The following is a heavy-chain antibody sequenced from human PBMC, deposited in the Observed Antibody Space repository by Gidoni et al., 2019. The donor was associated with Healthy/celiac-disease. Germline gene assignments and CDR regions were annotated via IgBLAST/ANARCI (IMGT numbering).Heavy chain of an antibody. V-gene: IGHV1-46*01. J-gene: IGHJ3*02. CDR2: INPSGGST. CDR3: ARVGFYDLSAFDI. CDR1: GYTFTSYY. D-gene: IGHD3-3*01. Sequence: QVPLVQSGAEVKKPGASVQVSCKASGYTFTSYYMHWVRQAPGQGLEWMGIINPSGGSTSYAQKVQGRVTMTRDTSTSTVYMELSSLRSEDTAVYYCARVGFYDLSAFDIWGQGTMVTVSS.